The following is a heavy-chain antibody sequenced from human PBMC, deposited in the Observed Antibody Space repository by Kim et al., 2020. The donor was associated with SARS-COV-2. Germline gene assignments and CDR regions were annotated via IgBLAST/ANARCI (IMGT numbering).Heavy chain of an antibody. Sequence: SETLSLTCAVYGGSFSGYYWSWIRQPPGKGLEWIGEINHSGSTNYNPSLKSRVTISVDTSKNQFSLKLSSVTAADTAVYYCARGHLLWFGELSFHGARFDPWGQGTLVTVSS. CDR2: INHSGST. D-gene: IGHD3-10*01. V-gene: IGHV4-34*01. CDR3: ARGHLLWFGELSFHGARFDP. CDR1: GGSFSGYY. J-gene: IGHJ5*02.